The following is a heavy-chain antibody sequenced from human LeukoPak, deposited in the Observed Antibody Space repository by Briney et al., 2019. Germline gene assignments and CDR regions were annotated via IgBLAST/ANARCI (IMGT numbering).Heavy chain of an antibody. D-gene: IGHD3-16*02. Sequence: PSETLSLTCAVYGGSFSGYYWGWIRQPPGKGLEWIGSIYYSGSTYYNPSLKSRVTISVDTSKNQFSLKLSSVTAADTAVYYCARAYDYVWGSYRFRAFDIWGQGTMVTVSS. CDR3: ARAYDYVWGSYRFRAFDI. V-gene: IGHV4-34*01. J-gene: IGHJ3*02. CDR1: GGSFSGYY. CDR2: IYYSGST.